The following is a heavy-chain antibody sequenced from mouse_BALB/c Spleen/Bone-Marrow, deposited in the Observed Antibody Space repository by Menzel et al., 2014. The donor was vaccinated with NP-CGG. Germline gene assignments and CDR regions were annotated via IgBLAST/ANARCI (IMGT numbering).Heavy chain of an antibody. Sequence: EVHLVESGGGLVKPGGSLKLSCAASGFTFSDYYMYWVRQTPEKRLEWVATISDGGSYTYYPGSVKGRFTISRDNAKNNLFLQLSSLKSEDTAMYYCAREVSMDYWGQGTSVTVSS. CDR3: AREVSMDY. V-gene: IGHV5-4*02. CDR1: GFTFSDYY. CDR2: ISDGGSYT. J-gene: IGHJ4*01.